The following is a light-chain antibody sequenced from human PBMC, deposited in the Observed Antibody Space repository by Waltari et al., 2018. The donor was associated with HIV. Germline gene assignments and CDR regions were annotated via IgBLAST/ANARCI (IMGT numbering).Light chain of an antibody. V-gene: IGKV1-5*03. CDR3: QQYSDFPVT. Sequence: DIQMTQSPYTLSPSLGGRVTITCRASRSIGNWLAWYQQRPGQAPNLLISKASNLEGGVPANFSGSGSGTHFTLTISGLRPDDFAAYYCQQYSDFPVTFGQGTKL. CDR1: RSIGNW. CDR2: KAS. J-gene: IGKJ2*01.